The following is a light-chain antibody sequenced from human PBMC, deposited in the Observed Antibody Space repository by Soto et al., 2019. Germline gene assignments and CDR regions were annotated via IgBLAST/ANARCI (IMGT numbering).Light chain of an antibody. V-gene: IGLV2-23*02. J-gene: IGLJ1*01. CDR3: CSYSGRSTV. Sequence: QSALTQPASVSGSPGQSVTISCTGTSSDVGSYKLVSWYQQYPGRAPKLIIFEVSKRSSGISNRFSGSKSANTASLTISGLQADDDAYYYCCSYSGRSTVFGTGT. CDR2: EVS. CDR1: SSDVGSYKL.